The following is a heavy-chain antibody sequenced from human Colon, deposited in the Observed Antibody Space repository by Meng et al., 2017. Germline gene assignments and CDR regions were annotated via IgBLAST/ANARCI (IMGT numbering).Heavy chain of an antibody. CDR3: AKIGGGGVGYYYDSNPEY. CDR2: ISGSGGST. CDR1: GFTFSSYA. V-gene: IGHV3-23*01. J-gene: IGHJ4*02. Sequence: GESLKISCAASGFTFSSYAMSWVRQAPGKGLEGVSAISGSGGSTYYADSVKGRFTISRDNSKNTLYLQMNSLRAEDTAVYYGAKIGGGGVGYYYDSNPEYWGQGTLVTVSS. D-gene: IGHD3-22*01.